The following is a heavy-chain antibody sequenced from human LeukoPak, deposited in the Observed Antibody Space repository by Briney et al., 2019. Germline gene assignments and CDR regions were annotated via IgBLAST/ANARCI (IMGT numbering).Heavy chain of an antibody. D-gene: IGHD5-12*01. Sequence: SETLSLTCTVSGGSISSHYWSWIRQPPGKGLEWIGYIYYSGSTNYNPSLKSRVTISVDTSKNQFSLKLSSVTAADTAVYYCAKDRRVATISPPHIFDYWGQGTLVTVSS. CDR3: AKDRRVATISPPHIFDY. V-gene: IGHV4-59*11. CDR2: IYYSGST. J-gene: IGHJ4*02. CDR1: GGSISSHY.